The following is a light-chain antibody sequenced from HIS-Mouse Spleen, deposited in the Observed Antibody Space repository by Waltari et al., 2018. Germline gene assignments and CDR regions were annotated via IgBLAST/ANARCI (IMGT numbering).Light chain of an antibody. Sequence: SYELTQPPSVSVSPGQTARITCSGDALPTKYAYWYQQKSGQAPVLVIYADSKRPSGIPVRFSGSSSGTMSTLTISGAQVEDEADYYCYSTDSSGNHRVFGGGTKLTVL. J-gene: IGLJ2*01. CDR1: ALPTKY. V-gene: IGLV3-10*01. CDR3: YSTDSSGNHRV. CDR2: ADS.